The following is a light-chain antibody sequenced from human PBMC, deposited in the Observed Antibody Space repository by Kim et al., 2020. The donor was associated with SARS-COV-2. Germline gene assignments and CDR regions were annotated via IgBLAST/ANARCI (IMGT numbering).Light chain of an antibody. J-gene: IGLJ2*01. CDR2: YDT. V-gene: IGLV3-21*04. CDR1: SIEIKS. CDR3: QVWDTGSNHPI. Sequence: APSKPRSIPCGENSIEIKSGHWYQQEPGQAPVLVNYYDTDRPSGIPERLSGYNSGNTATLAISRVEAGDEADYYCQVWDTGSNHPIFGGGTQLTVL.